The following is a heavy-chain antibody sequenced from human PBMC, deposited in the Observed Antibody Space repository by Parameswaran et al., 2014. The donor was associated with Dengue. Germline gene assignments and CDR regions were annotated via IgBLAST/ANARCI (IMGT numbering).Heavy chain of an antibody. CDR2: INHSGST. CDR3: ARGPVPIAVAGTGNWFDP. Sequence: WIRQPPGKGLEWIGEINHSGSTNYNPSLKSRVTISVDTSKNQFSLKLSSVTAADTAVYYCARGPVPIAVAGTGNWFDPWGQGTLVTVSS. J-gene: IGHJ5*02. D-gene: IGHD6-19*01. V-gene: IGHV4-34*01.